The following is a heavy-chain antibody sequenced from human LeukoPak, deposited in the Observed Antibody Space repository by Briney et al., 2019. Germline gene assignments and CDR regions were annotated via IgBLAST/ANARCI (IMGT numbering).Heavy chain of an antibody. CDR2: INPTNGNA. Sequence: ASVKVSFKGSVYTFTYGVGWVRQAPGQGLEWMGWINPTNGNANYAQKLQGRVTITTDTSTSTAYMELRSLRSDDTAVCYCARDGYFDYWGQGTLVTVSS. V-gene: IGHV1-18*01. J-gene: IGHJ4*02. CDR3: ARDGYFDY. CDR1: VYTFTYG.